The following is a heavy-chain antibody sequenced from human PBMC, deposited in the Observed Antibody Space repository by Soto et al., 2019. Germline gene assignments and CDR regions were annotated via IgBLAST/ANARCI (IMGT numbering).Heavy chain of an antibody. V-gene: IGHV1-58*01. CDR3: AAAGYCSGGSCYEYDHGMDV. Sequence: GASVKVSCKASGFTFTSSAVQWVRQARGQRLEWIGWIVVGSGNTNYAQKFQERVTITRDMSTSTAYMELSSLRSEDTAVYYCAAAGYCSGGSCYEYDHGMDVWGQGTTVTVSS. CDR1: GFTFTSSA. D-gene: IGHD2-15*01. J-gene: IGHJ6*02. CDR2: IVVGSGNT.